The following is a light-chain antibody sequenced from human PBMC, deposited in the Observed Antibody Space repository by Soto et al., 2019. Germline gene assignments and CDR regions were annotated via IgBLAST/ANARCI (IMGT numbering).Light chain of an antibody. V-gene: IGLV2-11*01. J-gene: IGLJ1*01. CDR2: DVN. CDR1: SSDVGGYHY. CDR3: CSYAGSSTYA. Sequence: QSALTQPRSVSGSPGQSVTLSCTGTSSDVGGYHYVSWYQHHPGKAPKIIIYDVNKRPSGVPDRFSGSKSGNTASLTISGLQAEDEADYYCCSYAGSSTYAFGTGTKLTVL.